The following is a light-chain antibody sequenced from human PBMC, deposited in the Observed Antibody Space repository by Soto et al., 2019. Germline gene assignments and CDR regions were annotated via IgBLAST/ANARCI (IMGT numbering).Light chain of an antibody. J-gene: IGLJ3*02. V-gene: IGLV1-51*01. CDR1: SSNIGKNY. CDR3: GTWDSSLSAVV. Sequence: QSVLMQPPSVSAAPGQKVTISCSGSSSNIGKNYVSWYQQLPGTAPKLLIYDNNKRPSGIPDRFSGSKSGTSATLGITGLQTGDEGDYYCGTWDSSLSAVVFGGGTKLTVL. CDR2: DNN.